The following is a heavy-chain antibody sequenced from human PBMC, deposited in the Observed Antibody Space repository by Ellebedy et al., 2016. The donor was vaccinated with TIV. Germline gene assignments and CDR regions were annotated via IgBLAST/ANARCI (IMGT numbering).Heavy chain of an antibody. Sequence: GESLKISCEVYGFTYDIFWMSWVRQAPGKGLEWVANIENDGTDKYYVDSVKGRFTISRDNARTSLYLQMTSLRAEDTAVYYYARDQGSSSWRSIYYYYGMDVWGQGTTVTVSS. D-gene: IGHD6-13*01. CDR2: IENDGTDK. CDR1: GFTYDIFW. J-gene: IGHJ6*02. CDR3: ARDQGSSSWRSIYYYYGMDV. V-gene: IGHV3-7*01.